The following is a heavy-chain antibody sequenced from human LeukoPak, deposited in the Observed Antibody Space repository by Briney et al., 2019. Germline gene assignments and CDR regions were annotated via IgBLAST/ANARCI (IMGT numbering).Heavy chain of an antibody. CDR3: AADYGDYYFDY. J-gene: IGHJ4*02. CDR2: IYSGGST. V-gene: IGHV3-53*01. CDR1: GFTVSSNY. Sequence: PGGSLRLSCAASGFTVSSNYMSWVRQAPGKGLEWVSVIYSGGSTYYADSVKGRFTISRDNSKNTLYLQMNSLRAEDTAVYYCAADYGDYYFDYWGQGTLVTVSS. D-gene: IGHD4-17*01.